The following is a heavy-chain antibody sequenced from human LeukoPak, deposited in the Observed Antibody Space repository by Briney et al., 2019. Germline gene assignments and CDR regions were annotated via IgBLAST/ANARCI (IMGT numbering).Heavy chain of an antibody. J-gene: IGHJ4*02. V-gene: IGHV3-21*01. D-gene: IGHD3-3*01. Sequence: GGSLRLSCAASGFTFSSYSMNWVRQAPGKGLEWVSSIGSSSSYIYYADSVKGRFTISRDNAKSSLYLQMNSLRAEDTAVYYCARGFQGYYDFWSGSEGFDYWGQGTLVTVSS. CDR2: IGSSSSYI. CDR1: GFTFSSYS. CDR3: ARGFQGYYDFWSGSEGFDY.